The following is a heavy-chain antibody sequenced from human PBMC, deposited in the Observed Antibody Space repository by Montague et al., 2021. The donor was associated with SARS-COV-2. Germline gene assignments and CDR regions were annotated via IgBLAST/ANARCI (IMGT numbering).Heavy chain of an antibody. CDR3: AKAPTMVRGVYFDY. Sequence: SLRLSCAASGFYAMSWVRQGAGKGLEWVSVISGSGGNTYYADSVEGRVTISRDNSKNTLYLQMNSLRAEDTAVYYCAKAPTMVRGVYFDYWGQGTLVTVSS. CDR1: GFYA. V-gene: IGHV3-23*01. CDR2: ISGSGGNT. J-gene: IGHJ4*02. D-gene: IGHD3-10*01.